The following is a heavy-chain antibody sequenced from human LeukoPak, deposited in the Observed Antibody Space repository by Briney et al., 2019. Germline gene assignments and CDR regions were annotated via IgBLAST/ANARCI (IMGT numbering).Heavy chain of an antibody. CDR2: INWNGGST. CDR1: GFEFDDHG. Sequence: PGGSLRLSCAGFGFEFDDHGMTWVRQAPGKGLEWVSGINWNGGSTGYADSVKGRFTISRDNAKNSLYLQMNSLRAEDTALYYCAKGDSSGWYFDYWGQGTLVTVSS. D-gene: IGHD3-22*01. J-gene: IGHJ4*02. CDR3: AKGDSSGWYFDY. V-gene: IGHV3-20*04.